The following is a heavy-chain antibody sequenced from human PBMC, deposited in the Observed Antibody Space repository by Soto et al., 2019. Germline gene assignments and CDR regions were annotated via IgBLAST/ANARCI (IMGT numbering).Heavy chain of an antibody. V-gene: IGHV4-30-4*01. CDR1: GGSISSGDYY. CDR3: ARVYGSGSYYSFGYYVYFDY. D-gene: IGHD3-10*01. CDR2: IYYSGST. J-gene: IGHJ4*02. Sequence: PSEILSLACTVSGGSISSGDYYWSWIRQPPGKGLEWIGYIYYSGSTYYNPSLKSRVTISVDTSTTQFSLKLSSVTAAETAVYYCARVYGSGSYYSFGYYVYFDYWGQGTLVTVSS.